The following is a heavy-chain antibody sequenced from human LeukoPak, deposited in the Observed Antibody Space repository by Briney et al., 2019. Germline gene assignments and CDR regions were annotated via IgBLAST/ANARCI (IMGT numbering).Heavy chain of an antibody. Sequence: GESLKISCKGSGYRFTSYWISWVRQMPGKGLEWMGRIGPSDSYTNYSPSFQGHVTISADKSISTAYLQWSSLKASDTAMYYCARQTTARFWFDPWGQGTLVTVSS. CDR3: ARQTTARFWFDP. V-gene: IGHV5-10-1*01. CDR2: IGPSDSYT. CDR1: GYRFTSYW. J-gene: IGHJ5*02. D-gene: IGHD1/OR15-1a*01.